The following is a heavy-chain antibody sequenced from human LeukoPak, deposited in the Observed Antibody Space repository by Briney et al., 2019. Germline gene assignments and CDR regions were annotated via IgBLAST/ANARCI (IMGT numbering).Heavy chain of an antibody. V-gene: IGHV1-8*02. J-gene: IGHJ6*02. Sequence: ASVKVSCKASGGTFSSYAISWVRQAPGQGLEWMGWMNPNSGNTGYAQKFQGRVTMTRNTSISTAYMELSSLRSEDTAVYYCARGFRGTYYDFWSGYYPWAGDYYYGMDVWGQGTTVTVSS. CDR1: GGTFSSYA. D-gene: IGHD3-3*01. CDR3: ARGFRGTYYDFWSGYYPWAGDYYYGMDV. CDR2: MNPNSGNT.